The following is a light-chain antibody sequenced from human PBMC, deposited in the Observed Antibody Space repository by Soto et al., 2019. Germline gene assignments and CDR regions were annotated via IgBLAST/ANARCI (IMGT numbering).Light chain of an antibody. J-gene: IGKJ1*01. Sequence: DIQMTQSPSSLSASVRDRVTITCRASQGISNYLAWYQQKPGKVPKLLIYAASTLQSGVPSRFSGSGSGTEFTLTISSLQPKDVPTYYCQKYDSAPWTFGQGTKVEIK. CDR3: QKYDSAPWT. V-gene: IGKV1-27*01. CDR2: AAS. CDR1: QGISNY.